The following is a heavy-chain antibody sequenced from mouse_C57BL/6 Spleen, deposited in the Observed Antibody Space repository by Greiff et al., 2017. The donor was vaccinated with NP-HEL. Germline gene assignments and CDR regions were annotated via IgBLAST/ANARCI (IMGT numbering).Heavy chain of an antibody. CDR2: INPNNGGT. CDR3: ARSTVVGDYYFDY. V-gene: IGHV1-18*01. D-gene: IGHD1-1*01. CDR1: GYTFTDYN. J-gene: IGHJ2*01. Sequence: EVQLQQSGPELVKPGASVKIPCKASGYTFTDYNMDWVKQSHGKSLEWIGDINPNNGGTIYNQKFKGKATLTVDKSSSTAYMELRSLTSEDTAVYYCARSTVVGDYYFDYWGQGTTLTVSS.